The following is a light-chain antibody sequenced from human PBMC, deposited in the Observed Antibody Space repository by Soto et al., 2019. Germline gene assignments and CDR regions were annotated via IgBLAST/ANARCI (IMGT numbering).Light chain of an antibody. Sequence: DIPLTQSPSTLSASVGDRVTITCRTSQTIDSSLAWYQQKPGKAPQVLIYKASSLKSGVPSRFSGSESGTEFTLTISSLQPDDFATYYCQQYKNYSWTFGQGTKVEIK. V-gene: IGKV1-5*03. CDR2: KAS. CDR3: QQYKNYSWT. CDR1: QTIDSS. J-gene: IGKJ1*01.